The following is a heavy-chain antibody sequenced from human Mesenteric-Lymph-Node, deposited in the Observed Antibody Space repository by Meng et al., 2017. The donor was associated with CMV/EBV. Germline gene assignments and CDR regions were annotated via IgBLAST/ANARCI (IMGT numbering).Heavy chain of an antibody. CDR3: ARRGSGWYFDL. Sequence: GGSLRLSCEVSGFTFRTYWMHWIRQAPGKGLEWVSYISSSGSTIYYPDSVKGRFTISRDNSKNTLYLQMNSLRAEDTAVYYCARRGSGWYFDLWGQGTLVTVSS. D-gene: IGHD6-19*01. J-gene: IGHJ4*02. CDR1: GFTFRTYW. CDR2: ISSSGSTI. V-gene: IGHV3-48*01.